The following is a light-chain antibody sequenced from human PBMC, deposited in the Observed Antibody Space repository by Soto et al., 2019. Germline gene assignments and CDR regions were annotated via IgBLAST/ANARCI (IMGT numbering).Light chain of an antibody. J-gene: IGKJ2*01. CDR2: GAS. Sequence: IQMTQSPSSLSSSVGDSVTVTCRASQSINSYLYWYQQKPGKAPTLLIYGASSLQSGVPSRFTGGGSRTDFTLTISSLQPEDFATYYCQQNYRSPYTFGQGTKLEIK. CDR1: QSINSY. V-gene: IGKV1-39*01. CDR3: QQNYRSPYT.